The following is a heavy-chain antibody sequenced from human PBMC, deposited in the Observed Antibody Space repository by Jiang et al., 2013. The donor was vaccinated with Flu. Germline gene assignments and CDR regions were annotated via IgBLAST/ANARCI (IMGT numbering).Heavy chain of an antibody. V-gene: IGHV3-49*05. CDR2: IRSKAYGGTT. CDR3: TRGYGDYFVMDAFDI. J-gene: IGHJ3*02. Sequence: VQLLESGGGLVKPGRSLRLSCTASGFTFGDYAMSWFRQAPGKGLEWVGFIRSKAYGGTTEYAASVKGRFTISRDDSKSIAYLQMNSLKTEDTAVYYCTRGYGDYFVMDAFDIWGQGTMVTVSS. D-gene: IGHD4-17*01. CDR1: GFTFGDYA.